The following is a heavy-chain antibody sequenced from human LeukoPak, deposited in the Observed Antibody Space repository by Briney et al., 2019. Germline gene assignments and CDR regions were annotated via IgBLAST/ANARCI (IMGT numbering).Heavy chain of an antibody. CDR1: GYSFTSYW. CDR3: ARCKAVAGTINAFDF. J-gene: IGHJ3*01. Sequence: GESLKISCKGSGYSFTSYWIGWVRQMPGKDLEWMGINYPGDSEARYSPSFQGQVTISVDKSINTAYLQWSSVKASDTAMYYCARCKAVAGTINAFDFWGQGTMVTVSS. CDR2: NYPGDSEA. D-gene: IGHD6-19*01. V-gene: IGHV5-51*01.